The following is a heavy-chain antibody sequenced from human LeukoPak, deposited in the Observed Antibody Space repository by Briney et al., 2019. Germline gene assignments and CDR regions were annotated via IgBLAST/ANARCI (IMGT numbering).Heavy chain of an antibody. D-gene: IGHD2-15*01. CDR3: ARAATSGRGRDY. J-gene: IGHJ4*02. Sequence: GRSLRLSCAASGFTVSSNYMSWVRQAPGKGLEWVSVIYSGGSTYYADSVKGRFTISRDNSKNTLYLQMNSLRAEDTAVYYCARAATSGRGRDYWGQGTLVTVSS. CDR1: GFTVSSNY. CDR2: IYSGGST. V-gene: IGHV3-66*02.